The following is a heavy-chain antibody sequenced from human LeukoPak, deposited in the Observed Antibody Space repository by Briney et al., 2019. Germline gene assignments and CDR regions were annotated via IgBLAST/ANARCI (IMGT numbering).Heavy chain of an antibody. V-gene: IGHV4-34*01. Sequence: PSETQSLSCAVYGGSFSDNCWSWIRQPPGKGLEWIGEINHSGSTNYNPSLKSRVTISVDTSKNQFSLKLSSVTAADTAVYYCASGSIAAWNHWGQGTLVTVSS. CDR2: INHSGST. J-gene: IGHJ5*02. CDR1: GGSFSDNC. D-gene: IGHD6-13*01. CDR3: ASGSIAAWNH.